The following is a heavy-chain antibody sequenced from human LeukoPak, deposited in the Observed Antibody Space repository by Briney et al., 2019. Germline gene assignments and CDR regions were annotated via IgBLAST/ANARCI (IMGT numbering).Heavy chain of an antibody. V-gene: IGHV4-59*08. J-gene: IGHJ4*02. Sequence: SETLSLTCTVSGGSISSYYWSWIRQPPGKGLEWIGYIYYSGSTNYNPSLKSRVTISVDTSKNQFSLKLSSVTAADTAVYYCARHATYYYDSSGYYLDYWGQGTLVTVSS. D-gene: IGHD3-22*01. CDR3: ARHATYYYDSSGYYLDY. CDR2: IYYSGST. CDR1: GGSISSYY.